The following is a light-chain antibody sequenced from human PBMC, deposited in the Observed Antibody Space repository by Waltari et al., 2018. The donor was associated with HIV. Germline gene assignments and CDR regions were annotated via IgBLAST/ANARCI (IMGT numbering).Light chain of an antibody. CDR1: QTISTS. J-gene: IGKJ3*01. CDR2: SAS. Sequence: DIQLTHPSSSLSSPAGDLVTITCRSSQTISTSLNWYQQKPGKAPKILISSASSLQSGVPSRFSASGSGTDFTLTISNLQPDDYATYYCQQSYSSPLTFGPGTEVDVK. CDR3: QQSYSSPLT. V-gene: IGKV1-39*01.